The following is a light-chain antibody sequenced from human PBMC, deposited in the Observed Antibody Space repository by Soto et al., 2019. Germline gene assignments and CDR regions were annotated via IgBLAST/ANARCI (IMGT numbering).Light chain of an antibody. CDR2: EVS. CDR3: VSHRGYDFCV. Sequence: QSVLTQLPSASGTLGQSVTISCPGTGXDVGGYNYVSLYQQHPAKLPNLMIYEVSKRPSGLPDRFSGSKSGNTASLPVSGSQAEDEADYYCVSHRGYDFCVFGTGTKVTVL. CDR1: GXDVGGYNY. J-gene: IGLJ1*01. V-gene: IGLV2-8*01.